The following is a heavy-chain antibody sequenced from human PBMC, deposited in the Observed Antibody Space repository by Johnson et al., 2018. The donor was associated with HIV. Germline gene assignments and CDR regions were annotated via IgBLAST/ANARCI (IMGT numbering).Heavy chain of an antibody. CDR1: GFTFDDYV. D-gene: IGHD6-6*01. Sequence: VQLVESGGGLVQHGRSLRLSCAASGFTFDDYVMHWVRQAPGKGLVWVSRIRNDGSETAYADSVKGRFFIYSDNSKNTLYLQMSSLRTEDTAVYYCAKVHIPARWSAAFDIWGRGTLVTVSS. CDR2: IRNDGSET. J-gene: IGHJ3*02. CDR3: AKVHIPARWSAAFDI. V-gene: IGHV3-9*01.